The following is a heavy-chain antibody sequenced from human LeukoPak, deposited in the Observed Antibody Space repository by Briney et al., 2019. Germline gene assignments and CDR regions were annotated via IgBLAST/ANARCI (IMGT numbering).Heavy chain of an antibody. CDR3: ARDNKYCSGGSCYFAFDY. CDR2: IYSGGST. J-gene: IGHJ4*02. Sequence: GGSLRLSCAASGFTVSSNYMSWVRQAPGKGLGWVSVIYSGGSTYYADSVKGRFTISRDNSKNTLYLQMNSLRAEDTAVYYCARDNKYCSGGSCYFAFDYWGQGTLATVSS. V-gene: IGHV3-53*01. CDR1: GFTVSSNY. D-gene: IGHD2-15*01.